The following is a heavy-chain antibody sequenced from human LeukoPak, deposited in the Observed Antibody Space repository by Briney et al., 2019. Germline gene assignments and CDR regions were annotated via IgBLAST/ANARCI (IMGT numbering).Heavy chain of an antibody. J-gene: IGHJ4*02. D-gene: IGHD6-13*01. CDR2: ISSGSSYI. CDR1: GFTFSDYY. CDR3: ANARAAAGGPVY. V-gene: IGHV3-11*03. Sequence: GGSLRLSCAASGFTFSDYYMSWIRQAPGKGLEWVSSISSGSSYIYYADSVKGRFTISRDNAKNSLYLQMNSLRAEDTAVYYCANARAAAGGPVYWGQGTLVTVSS.